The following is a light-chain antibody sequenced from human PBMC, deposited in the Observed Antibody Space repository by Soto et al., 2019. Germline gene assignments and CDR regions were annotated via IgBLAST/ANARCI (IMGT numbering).Light chain of an antibody. V-gene: IGKV3-20*01. Sequence: EIVLTQSPGTLSLSPGERATLSCRASQSVSSSYLAWYQQKPGQAPRFLIYGASSRATGIPDRFSGSGSGTDFTLTISRLEPEDFAVYYCQQYSSSPVFTFGPGTKVDIK. CDR2: GAS. CDR1: QSVSSSY. J-gene: IGKJ3*01. CDR3: QQYSSSPVFT.